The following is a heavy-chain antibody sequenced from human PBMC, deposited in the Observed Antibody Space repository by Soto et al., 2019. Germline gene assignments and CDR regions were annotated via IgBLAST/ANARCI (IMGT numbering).Heavy chain of an antibody. V-gene: IGHV3-23*01. CDR2: ISGSGGST. J-gene: IGHJ4*02. Sequence: PGRSLRLSCAASGFTFSSYAMSWVRQAPGKGLEWVSAISGSGGSTYYADSVKGRFTISRDNSKNTLYLQMNSLRAEDTAVYYCAKGLELAVAGRYYFDYWGQGTLVTVSS. CDR1: GFTFSSYA. D-gene: IGHD6-19*01. CDR3: AKGLELAVAGRYYFDY.